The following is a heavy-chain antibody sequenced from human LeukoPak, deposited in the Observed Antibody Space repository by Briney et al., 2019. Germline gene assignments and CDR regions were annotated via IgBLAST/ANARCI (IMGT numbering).Heavy chain of an antibody. CDR2: IIPIFGTA. J-gene: IGHJ4*02. D-gene: IGHD5-18*01. CDR3: ARTVSGYSYAFDY. CDR1: GGTFSSYA. V-gene: IGHV1-69*13. Sequence: GASVKVSCKASGGTFSSYAISWVRQAPGQGLEWMGGIIPIFGTANYAQKFQGRVTITADESTSTAYMELSGLRSEDTAVYYCARTVSGYSYAFDYWGQGTLVTVSS.